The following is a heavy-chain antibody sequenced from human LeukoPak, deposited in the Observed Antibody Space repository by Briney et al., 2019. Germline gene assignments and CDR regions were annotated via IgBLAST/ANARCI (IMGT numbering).Heavy chain of an antibody. Sequence: SQTLSLTCTVSGGSISSGGYYWSWLRQHPGKGLEWIGYIYYSGSTYYNPSLKSQVTISVDTSKNQFSLKLSSVTAADTAVYYCARESIAVDSYDYWGQGTLVTVSS. D-gene: IGHD6-19*01. J-gene: IGHJ4*02. CDR2: IYYSGST. CDR3: ARESIAVDSYDY. V-gene: IGHV4-31*01. CDR1: GGSISSGGYY.